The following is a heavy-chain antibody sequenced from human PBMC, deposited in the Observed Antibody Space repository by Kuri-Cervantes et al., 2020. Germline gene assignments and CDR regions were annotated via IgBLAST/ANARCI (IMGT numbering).Heavy chain of an antibody. CDR3: ANRPEGRFLEWSTHYYYMDV. Sequence: GESLKISCTASGFTFSSYAMSWVRQAPGKGLEWVSAISGSGGSTYYADSVKGRFTISRDNSKNTLYLQMNSLRAEDTAVYYCANRPEGRFLEWSTHYYYMDVWGKGTTVTVSS. V-gene: IGHV3-23*01. D-gene: IGHD3-3*01. J-gene: IGHJ6*03. CDR2: ISGSGGST. CDR1: GFTFSSYA.